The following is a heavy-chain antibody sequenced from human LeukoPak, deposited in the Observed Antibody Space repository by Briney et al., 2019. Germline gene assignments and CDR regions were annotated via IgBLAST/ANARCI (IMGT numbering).Heavy chain of an antibody. CDR2: INSDGSNT. D-gene: IGHD5-12*01. CDR3: ARGYAGGYFDL. CDR1: GFTFSNYW. J-gene: IGHJ2*01. V-gene: IGHV3-74*01. Sequence: PGGSLRLSCAASGFTFSNYWMHWVRQGPGKGLVWVSRINSDGSNTAYADSVKGRFTISRDNAKNTLSLQMNSLRAEDTAVYYCARGYAGGYFDLWGRGTLDTVSS.